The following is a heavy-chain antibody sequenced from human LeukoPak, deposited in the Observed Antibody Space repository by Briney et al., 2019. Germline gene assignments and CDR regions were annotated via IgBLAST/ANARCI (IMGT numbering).Heavy chain of an antibody. D-gene: IGHD3-22*01. CDR1: GGTFSSYT. Sequence: ASVKVSCKASGGTFSSYTISWVRQAPGQGLEWMGWINPNSGGTNYAQKFQGRVTMTRDTSISTAYMELSRLRSDDTAVYYCARDYYDSSGYSGYWGQGTLVTVSS. V-gene: IGHV1-2*02. J-gene: IGHJ4*02. CDR3: ARDYYDSSGYSGY. CDR2: INPNSGGT.